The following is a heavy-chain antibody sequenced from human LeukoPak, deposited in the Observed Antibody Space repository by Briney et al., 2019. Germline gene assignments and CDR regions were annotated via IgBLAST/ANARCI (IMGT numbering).Heavy chain of an antibody. CDR1: GXXFXSYW. CDR3: ARHSSGYSYGYAFDL. CDR2: LFPGPSHT. V-gene: IGHV5-51*01. J-gene: IGHJ3*01. Sequence: XISXXXSGXXFXSYWIGWVRRMPXKGLEWMGILFPGPSHTRYSPSFHPQVSISPDKSLSTAYLQSSSLNASDTAMYYCARHSSGYSYGYAFDLWGQGTMVTVSS. D-gene: IGHD5-18*01.